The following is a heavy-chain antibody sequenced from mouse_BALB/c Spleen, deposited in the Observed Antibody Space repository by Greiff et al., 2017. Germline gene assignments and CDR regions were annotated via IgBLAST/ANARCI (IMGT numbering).Heavy chain of an antibody. CDR2: FWSGGRT. CDR3: ARNYYGSSYWNCDV. V-gene: IGHV2-2*02. CDR1: GFSLTCYG. J-gene: IGHJ1*01. Sequence: VQLQQSGPGLVQPSQSLSITCTVSGFSLTCYGFHWVRQSPGKGLEWLGVFWSGGRTDYNAAFISRLGLSKYNSKSQVFFKMNSLQANVTAIYYSARNYYGSSYWNCDVWGAGTTVTVSS. D-gene: IGHD1-1*01.